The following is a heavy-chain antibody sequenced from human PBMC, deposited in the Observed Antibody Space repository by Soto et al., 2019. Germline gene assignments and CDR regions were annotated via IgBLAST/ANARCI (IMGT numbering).Heavy chain of an antibody. CDR1: GYSFISYW. CDR2: IYPGDSDT. Sequence: PGESLKISCKGSGYSFISYWIGWVRQMPGKGLEWMGIIYPGDSDTKYSPSLQGQVSISADTSISTAYLQWTSLKASDTAMYYCARSRRGAYSSGWYSPSGYYNYGIDVWGQGTKVTVSS. J-gene: IGHJ6*02. V-gene: IGHV5-51*01. CDR3: ARSRRGAYSSGWYSPSGYYNYGIDV. D-gene: IGHD6-19*01.